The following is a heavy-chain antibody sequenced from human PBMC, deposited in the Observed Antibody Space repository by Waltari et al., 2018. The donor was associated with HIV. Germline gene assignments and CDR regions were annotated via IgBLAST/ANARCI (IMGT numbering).Heavy chain of an antibody. CDR2: ISRGSSFS. CDR3: VGDRTSLTTGDFDS. CDR1: GIAFDLFT. J-gene: IGHJ4*02. D-gene: IGHD1-1*01. V-gene: IGHV3-21*02. Sequence: ELVESGGGLFKPGQSFRLSCNASGIAFDLFTMTWVRQAPGRGLEWVASISRGSSFSYYSDSFKGRISISRDNAKKSLFLQMNSLTADDTGLYFCVGDRTSLTTGDFDSWGQGVPVIVSS.